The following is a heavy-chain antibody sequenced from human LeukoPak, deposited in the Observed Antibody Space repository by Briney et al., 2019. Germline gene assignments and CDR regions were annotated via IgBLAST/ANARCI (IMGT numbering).Heavy chain of an antibody. Sequence: SETLSLTSTVSGGSISSSSYYWGWIRQPPGKGLEWIGSIYYSGSTYYNPSLKSRVTISVDTSKNQFSLKLSSVTAADTAVYYCARLRLPVTYYDILTGRPHFDYWGQGTLVTVSS. CDR2: IYYSGST. CDR1: GGSISSSSYY. J-gene: IGHJ4*02. D-gene: IGHD3-9*01. CDR3: ARLRLPVTYYDILTGRPHFDY. V-gene: IGHV4-39*01.